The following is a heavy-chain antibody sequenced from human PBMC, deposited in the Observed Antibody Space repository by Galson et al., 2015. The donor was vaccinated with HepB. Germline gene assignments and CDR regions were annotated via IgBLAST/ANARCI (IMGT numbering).Heavy chain of an antibody. D-gene: IGHD1-26*01. CDR3: VKVGGAGTYAYGMDV. J-gene: IGHJ6*02. CDR1: GFTFGSYA. V-gene: IGHV3-23*01. CDR2: VSGSGDST. Sequence: SLRLSCAASGFTFGSYAMTWVRQAPGKGLEWVSTVSGSGDSTYYADSVKGRFTISRDNSRNTLYLQMNSLRAEDTALYYCVKVGGAGTYAYGMDVWGQGTTVTVSS.